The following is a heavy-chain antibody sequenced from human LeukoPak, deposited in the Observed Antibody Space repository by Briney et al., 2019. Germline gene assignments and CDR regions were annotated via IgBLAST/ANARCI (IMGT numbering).Heavy chain of an antibody. CDR2: INPSGGST. CDR3: ARGEQQLPYYYYMDV. V-gene: IGHV1-46*01. D-gene: IGHD6-13*01. CDR1: GYTFTSYY. J-gene: IGHJ6*03. Sequence: AXVKVSCKASGYTFTSYYMHWVRQAPGQGLEWMGIINPSGGSTSYAQKFQGRVTMTRDTSTSTAYMELSSLRSEDTAVYYCARGEQQLPYYYYMDVWGKGTTVTVSS.